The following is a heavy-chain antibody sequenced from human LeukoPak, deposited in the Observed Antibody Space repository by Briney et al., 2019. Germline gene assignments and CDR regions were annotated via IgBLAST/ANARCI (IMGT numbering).Heavy chain of an antibody. V-gene: IGHV1-2*02. CDR2: INPNSGGT. Sequence: GASVKVSCKASGYSFNSQGMNWVRQAPGQGLEWMGWINPNSGGTNYAQKFQGRVTMTRDTSIRTAYMELSRLRSDDTAVYYCAKNYYDYVWGGEPYYYYYMDVWGKGTTVTVSS. J-gene: IGHJ6*03. CDR3: AKNYYDYVWGGEPYYYYYMDV. CDR1: GYSFNSQG. D-gene: IGHD3-16*01.